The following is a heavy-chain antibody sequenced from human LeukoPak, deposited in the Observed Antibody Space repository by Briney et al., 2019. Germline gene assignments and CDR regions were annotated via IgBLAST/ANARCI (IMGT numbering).Heavy chain of an antibody. CDR2: IYYSGST. CDR3: ARDPVYYYDSSGYYPV. CDR1: GGSVSSGSYY. J-gene: IGHJ3*01. Sequence: PSETLSLTCTVSGGSVSSGSYYWSWIRQPPGKGLEWIGYIYYSGSTNYNPSLKSRVTISVDTSKNQFSLKLSSVTAADTAVYYCARDPVYYYDSSGYYPVWGQGTMVTVSS. V-gene: IGHV4-61*01. D-gene: IGHD3-22*01.